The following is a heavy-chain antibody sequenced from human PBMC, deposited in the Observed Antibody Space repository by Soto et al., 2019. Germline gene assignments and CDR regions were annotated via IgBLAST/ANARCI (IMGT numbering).Heavy chain of an antibody. Sequence: SPTLSLTCVISGDSVSSNRAAWNWIRLSPSGGLEWLGRTHYRSKWYKEYAVSVKSRIIINPDTSKNQFSLQLNSVTPEDTAIYYLARDRIGTCCNRVDSWGQGTMVTVSS. CDR1: GDSVSSNRAA. V-gene: IGHV6-1*01. J-gene: IGHJ4*03. CDR2: THYRSKWYK. CDR3: ARDRIGTCCNRVDS. D-gene: IGHD6-13*01.